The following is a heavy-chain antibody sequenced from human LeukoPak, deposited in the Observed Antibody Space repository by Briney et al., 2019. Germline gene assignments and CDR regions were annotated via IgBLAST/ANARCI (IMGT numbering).Heavy chain of an antibody. J-gene: IGHJ4*02. Sequence: GGSLRLSCAASGFTFSSYWMSWVRQAPGKGLEWVSAISGSGGSTYYADSVKGRFTISRDNSKNTLYLQMNSLRAEDTAVYYCAKIANYYDFWSGYYGPYYFDYWGQGTLVTVSS. CDR3: AKIANYYDFWSGYYGPYYFDY. CDR1: GFTFSSYW. CDR2: ISGSGGST. D-gene: IGHD3-3*01. V-gene: IGHV3-23*01.